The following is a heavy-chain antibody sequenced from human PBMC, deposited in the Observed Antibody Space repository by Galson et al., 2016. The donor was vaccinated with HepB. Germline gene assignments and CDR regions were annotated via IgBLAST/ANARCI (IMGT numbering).Heavy chain of an antibody. CDR3: ATGSKATRRGFNP. Sequence: SLRLSCAASGFTFSSYGRSWVRQAPGKGLEWVSVIGATGRTTYYADSVKGRFTISRDNSKNALYLQMNSLRAEDTALYYCATGSKATRRGFNPWGQGTLVTVSS. D-gene: IGHD6-6*01. CDR2: IGATGRTT. CDR1: GFTFSSYG. V-gene: IGHV3-23*01. J-gene: IGHJ5*02.